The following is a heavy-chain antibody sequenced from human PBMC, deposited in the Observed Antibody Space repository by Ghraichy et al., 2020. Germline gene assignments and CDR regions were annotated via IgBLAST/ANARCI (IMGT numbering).Heavy chain of an antibody. CDR3: VRADHYGPYFDC. D-gene: IGHD3-10*01. J-gene: IGHJ4*02. V-gene: IGHV3-7*04. CDR1: GFTFNSYY. CDR2: VRQDGGEI. Sequence: GGSLRLSCAASGFTFNSYYMNWVRQVPGKGLEWVANVRQDGGEIYYVGSVKGRFTISRDNTRNSVFLQMNSLRVEDTAVYYCVRADHYGPYFDCWGQGTQVTVSS.